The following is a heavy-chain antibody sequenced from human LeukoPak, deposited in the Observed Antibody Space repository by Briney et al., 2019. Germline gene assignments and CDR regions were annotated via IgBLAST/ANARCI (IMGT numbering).Heavy chain of an antibody. CDR1: GGSISSSTYY. J-gene: IGHJ3*01. CDR2: VFYSGSI. D-gene: IGHD2-2*01. Sequence: SETLSLTCTVSGGSISSSTYYWGWIRQPPGKGLEWIGSVFYSGSIYSTPFLKSRVTISVDTSKNQFSLRLTSVTAADTAVYYCGRYCSSITCSYVFDVWGQGTMVTVSS. V-gene: IGHV4-39*01. CDR3: GRYCSSITCSYVFDV.